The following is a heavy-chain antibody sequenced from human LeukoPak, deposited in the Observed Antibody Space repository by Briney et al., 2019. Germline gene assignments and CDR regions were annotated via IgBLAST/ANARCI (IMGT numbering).Heavy chain of an antibody. Sequence: PSETLSLTCTVSGGSISSYYWSWIRQPPGKGLEWIGYIYYSGSTNYNPSLKSRVTISVDTSKNQFSLKLSSVTAADTAVYYCARQSFVAASSYYFDYWGQGTLVTVSS. V-gene: IGHV4-59*08. CDR2: IYYSGST. CDR3: ARQSFVAASSYYFDY. CDR1: GGSISSYY. D-gene: IGHD2-15*01. J-gene: IGHJ4*02.